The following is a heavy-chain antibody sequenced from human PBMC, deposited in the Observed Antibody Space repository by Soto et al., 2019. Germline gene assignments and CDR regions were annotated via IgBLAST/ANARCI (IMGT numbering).Heavy chain of an antibody. V-gene: IGHV4-34*01. CDR3: ARGSRSIAVPGTGWSAP. CDR1: GGSFSGYY. Sequence: SETLSLTCAVYGGSFSGYYWSWIRQPPGKGLEWIGEINHSGSTNYNPSLKSRVTMSVDTSKNQFSLKLSSVTAADTAVYYCARGSRSIAVPGTGWSAPWGQGTLPTVP. J-gene: IGHJ5*02. D-gene: IGHD6-19*01. CDR2: INHSGST.